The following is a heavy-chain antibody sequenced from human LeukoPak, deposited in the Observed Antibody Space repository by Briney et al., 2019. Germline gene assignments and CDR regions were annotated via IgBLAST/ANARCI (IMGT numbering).Heavy chain of an antibody. CDR1: GGSISSYY. V-gene: IGHV4-59*01. J-gene: IGHJ4*02. CDR2: IYYAGAT. Sequence: PSETLSLTCTVSGGSISSYYWSWIRLPPGKGLEWIGYIYYAGATYYNPSLKSRVTISLDTSKNQFSLKLSSVTAADAAVYYCARAGYSYGTGYYFDYWGQGALVTVSS. CDR3: ARAGYSYGTGYYFDY. D-gene: IGHD5-18*01.